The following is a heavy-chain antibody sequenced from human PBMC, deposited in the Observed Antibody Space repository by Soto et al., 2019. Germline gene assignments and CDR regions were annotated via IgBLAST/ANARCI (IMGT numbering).Heavy chain of an antibody. CDR2: ISYDGSNK. V-gene: IGHV3-30*03. CDR1: GFTFSSYG. D-gene: IGHD3-16*01. CDR3: GSGGVGFFPVDGMDV. Sequence: QVQLVESGGGVVQPGRSLRLSCAASGFTFSSYGMHWVRQAPGKGLEWVAVISYDGSNKYYADSVKGRFTISRDNSKNSLYLKMNGLRAEETAVYYCGSGGVGFFPVDGMDVWGQGTTVTVSS. J-gene: IGHJ6*02.